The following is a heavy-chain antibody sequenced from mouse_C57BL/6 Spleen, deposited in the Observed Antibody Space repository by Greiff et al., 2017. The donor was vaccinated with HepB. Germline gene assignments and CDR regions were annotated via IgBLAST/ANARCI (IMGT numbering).Heavy chain of an antibody. CDR3: ARRPYSKGAMDY. Sequence: QVQLQQPGAELVMPGASVKLSCKASGYTFTSYWMHWVKQRPGQGLEWIGEIDPSDSYTNYNQKFKGKSTLTVDKSSSTAYMQLSSLTSEDSAVYYCARRPYSKGAMDYWGQGTSVTVSS. J-gene: IGHJ4*01. CDR1: GYTFTSYW. V-gene: IGHV1-69*01. D-gene: IGHD2-5*01. CDR2: IDPSDSYT.